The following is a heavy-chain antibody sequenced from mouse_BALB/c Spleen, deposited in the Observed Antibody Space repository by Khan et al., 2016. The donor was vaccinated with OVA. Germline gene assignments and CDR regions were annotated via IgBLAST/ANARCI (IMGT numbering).Heavy chain of an antibody. V-gene: IGHV2-6-5*01. J-gene: IGHJ4*01. CDR1: GFSLTDYA. CDR2: IWGGGSK. Sequence: VQLKQSGPGLVAPSQSLSITYTVSGFSLTDYAVSWILQPPGKGLEWLGVIWGGGSKYYNSALISRLSISKDNSKSQVFLKMNRLHTYDAAMYYCGTGPPYCAMDYWGQGTSVTVSS. D-gene: IGHD3-2*02. CDR3: GTGPPYCAMDY.